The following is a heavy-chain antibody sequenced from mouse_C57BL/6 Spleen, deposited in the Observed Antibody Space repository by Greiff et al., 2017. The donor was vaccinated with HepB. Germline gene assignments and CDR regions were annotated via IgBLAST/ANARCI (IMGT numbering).Heavy chain of an antibody. D-gene: IGHD1-1*01. V-gene: IGHV1-52*01. J-gene: IGHJ2*01. CDR2: IDPSDSET. CDR3: ARDTTVVAGGSYYFDY. CDR1: GYTFTSYW. Sequence: QVQLQQPGAELVRPGSSVKLSCKASGYTFTSYWMHWVKQRPIQGLEWIGNIDPSDSETHYNQKFKDKATLTVDKSSSTAYMQLSSLTSEDSAVYYCARDTTVVAGGSYYFDYWGQGTTLTVSS.